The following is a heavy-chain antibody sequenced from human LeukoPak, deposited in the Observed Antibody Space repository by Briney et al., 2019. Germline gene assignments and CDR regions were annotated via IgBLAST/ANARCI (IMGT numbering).Heavy chain of an antibody. CDR2: IYSGGDT. V-gene: IGHV3-53*01. CDR3: ARGGSGSYLFDY. Sequence: GGSLRLSCAASGFIVSGTYMTWVRQAPGKGLECVSIIYSGGDTYYTDSVKGRFTISRDNAKNSLYLQMNSLRAEDTALYYCARGGSGSYLFDYWGQGTLVTVSS. CDR1: GFIVSGTY. J-gene: IGHJ4*02. D-gene: IGHD1-26*01.